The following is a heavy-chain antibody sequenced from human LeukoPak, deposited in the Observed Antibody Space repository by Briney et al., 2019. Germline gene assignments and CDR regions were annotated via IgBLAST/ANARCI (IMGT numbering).Heavy chain of an antibody. J-gene: IGHJ4*02. D-gene: IGHD3-16*01. CDR3: TREAVWGTSDY. CDR1: GDSVSNNIAS. CDR2: TYFRSKWYN. Sequence: SQTLSLTCAISGDSVSNNIASWSWIRQSPSRGLEWLGRTYFRSKWYNDYAVSVKSRITINPDTSRNQFSLHLNSVTPEDTAVYYCTREAVWGTSDYWAQGTLVTVSS. V-gene: IGHV6-1*01.